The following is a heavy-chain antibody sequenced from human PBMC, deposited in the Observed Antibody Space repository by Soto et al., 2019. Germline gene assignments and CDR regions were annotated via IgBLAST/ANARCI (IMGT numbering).Heavy chain of an antibody. Sequence: SETLSLTCTVSGGSISSYYLSWIRQPAGKGLEWIGRIYTSGSTNYNPSLKSRVTMSLDTSKDQFSLKLTSVTAADTALYYCARGNCSSPNCYSFSGYYGMDVWGQGTTVTVS. CDR1: GGSISSYY. CDR2: IYTSGST. J-gene: IGHJ6*02. V-gene: IGHV4-4*07. D-gene: IGHD2-2*01. CDR3: ARGNCSSPNCYSFSGYYGMDV.